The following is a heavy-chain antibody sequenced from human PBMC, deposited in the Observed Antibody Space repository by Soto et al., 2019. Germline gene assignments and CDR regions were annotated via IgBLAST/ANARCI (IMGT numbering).Heavy chain of an antibody. D-gene: IGHD2-2*01. Sequence: ASVKVSCKASGYTFTSYGISLVRQAPGQGLEWMGWISAYNGNTNYAQKLQGRVTMTTDTSTSTAYMELRSLRSDDTAVYYCARANRYQLPNEGLDYWGQGTLVTVSS. CDR1: GYTFTSYG. V-gene: IGHV1-18*01. CDR2: ISAYNGNT. J-gene: IGHJ4*02. CDR3: ARANRYQLPNEGLDY.